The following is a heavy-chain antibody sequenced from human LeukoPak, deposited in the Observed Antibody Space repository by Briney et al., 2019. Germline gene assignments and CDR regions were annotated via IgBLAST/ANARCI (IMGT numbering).Heavy chain of an antibody. CDR2: INHSGST. Sequence: SETLSLTCAVYGGSFSGYYWSWIRQPPGKGLEWIGEINHSGSTNYNPSLKSRVTISVDTSKNQFSLKLSSVTAADTAVYYCARGVFYCSSTSCPHYYYYGMDVWGQGTTVTVSS. CDR3: ARGVFYCSSTSCPHYYYYGMDV. V-gene: IGHV4-34*01. CDR1: GGSFSGYY. J-gene: IGHJ6*02. D-gene: IGHD2-2*01.